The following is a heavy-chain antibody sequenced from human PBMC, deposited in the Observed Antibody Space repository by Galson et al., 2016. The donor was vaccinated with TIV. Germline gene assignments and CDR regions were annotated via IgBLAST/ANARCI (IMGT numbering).Heavy chain of an antibody. Sequence: SLRLSCAASGLNVSMNYMTWVRQAPGKGLEWVSIIYDGGDTYYADSVRGRFTISRDNFKDILYLHMTGLRPDDTGVYYCARDRVVGATYYNYYCGMDVWGRGTTVTVSS. D-gene: IGHD2-15*01. CDR3: ARDRVVGATYYNYYCGMDV. V-gene: IGHV3-66*02. CDR1: GLNVSMNY. J-gene: IGHJ6*02. CDR2: IYDGGDT.